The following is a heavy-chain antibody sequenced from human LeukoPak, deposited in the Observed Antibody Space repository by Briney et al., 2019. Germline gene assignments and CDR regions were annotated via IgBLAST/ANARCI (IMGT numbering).Heavy chain of an antibody. D-gene: IGHD5-24*01. CDR2: ISISGDTT. CDR3: ARLRDGYTDFDY. V-gene: IGHV3-21*01. CDR1: GFTFSSHA. Sequence: GGSLRLSCVASGFTFSSHAMTWVRQAPGKGLEWVSAISISGDTTYYADSVRGRFTISRDTARNSLYLQINSLRAEDTAVYYCARLRDGYTDFDYWGQGTLVTVSS. J-gene: IGHJ4*02.